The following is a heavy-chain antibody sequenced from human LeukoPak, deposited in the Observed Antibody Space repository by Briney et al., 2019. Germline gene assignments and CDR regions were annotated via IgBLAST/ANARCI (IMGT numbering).Heavy chain of an antibody. Sequence: SETLSLTCTVSGYSISSSYYWGWIRQPPGKGLEWIGSIYYSGSTYYNPSLKSRVTISVDTSKNQFSLKLSSVTAADTAAYYCVVGCSGGSCYGDYWGQGTLVTVSS. V-gene: IGHV4-38-2*02. CDR1: GYSISSSYY. J-gene: IGHJ4*02. CDR3: VVGCSGGSCYGDY. CDR2: IYYSGST. D-gene: IGHD2-15*01.